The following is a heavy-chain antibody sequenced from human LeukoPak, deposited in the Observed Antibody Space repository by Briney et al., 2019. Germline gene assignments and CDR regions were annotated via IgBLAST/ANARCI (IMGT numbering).Heavy chain of an antibody. CDR1: GGSISSGSHY. Sequence: SQTLSLTCTVSGGSISSGSHYWSWIRQPAGKGLEWIGRIHSSGTTNYNPSLKSRVTISVDTSKNQFSLKLYSVTAADTAVYYCARGWFDPWGQRTLVTVSS. CDR2: IHSSGTT. J-gene: IGHJ5*02. CDR3: ARGWFDP. V-gene: IGHV4-61*02.